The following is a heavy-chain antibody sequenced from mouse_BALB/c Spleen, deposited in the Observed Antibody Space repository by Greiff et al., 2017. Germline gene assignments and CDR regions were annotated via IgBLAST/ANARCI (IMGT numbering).Heavy chain of an antibody. CDR2: ISSGSSTI. D-gene: IGHD2-4*01. J-gene: IGHJ1*01. Sequence: EVQVVESGGGLVQPGGSRKLSCAASGFTFSSFGMHWVRQAPEKGLEWVAYISSGSSTIYYADTVKGRFTISRDNPKNTLFLQMTSLRSEDTAMYYCARFRDYDWYFDVWGAGTTVTVSS. CDR1: GFTFSSFG. V-gene: IGHV5-17*02. CDR3: ARFRDYDWYFDV.